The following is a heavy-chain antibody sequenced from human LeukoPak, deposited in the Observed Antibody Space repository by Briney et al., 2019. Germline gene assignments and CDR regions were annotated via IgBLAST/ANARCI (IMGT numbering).Heavy chain of an antibody. CDR2: ITGDGGGT. D-gene: IGHD4-23*01. V-gene: IGHV3-23*01. Sequence: GGSLRLSCAASGFTFRSYVMSWVRQTPEKGLEWVSAITGDGGGTNHADSVKGRFTIFRDNSKNTLYLQMNSLRAEDTAVYYCAKETPSGNSVTIACWGQGALVTVS. CDR1: GFTFRSYV. J-gene: IGHJ4*02. CDR3: AKETPSGNSVTIAC.